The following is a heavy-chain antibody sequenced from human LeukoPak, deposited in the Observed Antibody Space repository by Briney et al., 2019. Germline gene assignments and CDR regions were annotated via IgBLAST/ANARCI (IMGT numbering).Heavy chain of an antibody. V-gene: IGHV3-23*01. D-gene: IGHD3-10*01. J-gene: IGHJ4*02. CDR1: GFTFSSYG. CDR3: AKSKNYYGSGSYHDY. Sequence: GGSLRLSCAASGFTFSSYGMSWVRQAPGKGLEWVSTISGSGGSTYYADSVKGRFTISRDNSKNTLYLQMNSLRAEDTAVYYCAKSKNYYGSGSYHDYWVQGTLVTVSS. CDR2: ISGSGGST.